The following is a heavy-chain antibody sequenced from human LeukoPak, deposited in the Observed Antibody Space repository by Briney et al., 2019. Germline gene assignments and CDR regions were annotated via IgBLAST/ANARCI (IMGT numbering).Heavy chain of an antibody. CDR2: INPSGGST. J-gene: IGHJ4*02. CDR3: ARRVSSSWYFDY. Sequence: ASVKVSCKASGYTFTSYYMYWVRQAPGQGLEWMGIINPSGGSTNYAQKFQGRVTMTRDTSTSTVCMELSSLRSEDTAVYYCARRVSSSWYFDYWGQGTLVTVSS. D-gene: IGHD6-13*01. CDR1: GYTFTSYY. V-gene: IGHV1-46*01.